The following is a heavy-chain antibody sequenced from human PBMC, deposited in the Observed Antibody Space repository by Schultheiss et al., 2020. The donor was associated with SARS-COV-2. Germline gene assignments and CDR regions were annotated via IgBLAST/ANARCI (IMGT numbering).Heavy chain of an antibody. Sequence: SETLSLTCTVSGGSISSYYWSWIRQPPGKGLEWIGRIYTSGSTNYNPSLKSRVTMSVDTSKNQFSLKLSSVTAADTAVYYCARWPKGIAVAGTSYYYYGMDVWGQGTTVTVSS. CDR2: IYTSGST. D-gene: IGHD6-19*01. CDR1: GGSISSYY. CDR3: ARWPKGIAVAGTSYYYYGMDV. V-gene: IGHV4-4*07. J-gene: IGHJ6*02.